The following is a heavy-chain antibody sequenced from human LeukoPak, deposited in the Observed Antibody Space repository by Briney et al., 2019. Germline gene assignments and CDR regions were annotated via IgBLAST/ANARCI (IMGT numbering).Heavy chain of an antibody. CDR3: ARTDSSGWYVDWFDP. V-gene: IGHV3-30*03. CDR1: GFTFSSYG. Sequence: GGSLRLSCAASGFTFSSYGMHWVRQAPGKGLEWVAVISYDGSNKYYADSVKGRFTISGDNSKNTLYLQMNSLRAEDTAVYYCARTDSSGWYVDWFDPWGQGTLVTVSS. J-gene: IGHJ5*02. CDR2: ISYDGSNK. D-gene: IGHD6-19*01.